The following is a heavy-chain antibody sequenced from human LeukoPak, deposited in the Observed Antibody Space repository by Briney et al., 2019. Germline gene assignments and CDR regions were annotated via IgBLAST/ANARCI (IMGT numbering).Heavy chain of an antibody. CDR2: IIPILGIA. Sequence: GSSVKVSCKASGGTFSSYAISWVRQAPGQGLELMGRIIPILGIANYAQKFQGRVTITADKSTSTAYLELSSLRSEDTAVYYCAFSSGYYPIYYYYGMDVWGQGTTVTVSS. CDR1: GGTFSSYA. CDR3: AFSSGYYPIYYYYGMDV. J-gene: IGHJ6*02. D-gene: IGHD3-22*01. V-gene: IGHV1-69*04.